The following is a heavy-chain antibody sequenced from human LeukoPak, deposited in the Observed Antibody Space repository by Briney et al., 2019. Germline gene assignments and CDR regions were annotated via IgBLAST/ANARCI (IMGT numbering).Heavy chain of an antibody. D-gene: IGHD5-12*01. CDR2: IYHSGST. J-gene: IGHJ4*02. Sequence: PSETLSLTCAVSGGSISSGGYSWSWIRQPPGKGLEWIGYIYHSGSTYYNPSLKSRVTISVDTSKNQFSLKLSSVTAADTAVYYCARVGAYSGYDMVDYWGQGTLVTVSS. CDR1: GGSISSGGYS. CDR3: ARVGAYSGYDMVDY. V-gene: IGHV4-30-2*05.